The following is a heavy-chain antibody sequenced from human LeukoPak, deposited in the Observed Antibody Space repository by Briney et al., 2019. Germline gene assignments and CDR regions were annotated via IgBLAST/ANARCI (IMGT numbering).Heavy chain of an antibody. J-gene: IGHJ4*02. CDR2: ISGSGGST. CDR3: AKESPSMYYYDSSGYFDY. V-gene: IGHV3-23*01. D-gene: IGHD3-22*01. CDR1: GLTFSSYA. Sequence: GGSLRLSCAASGLTFSSYATSWVRQAPGKGLEWVSAISGSGGSTYYADSVKGRFTISRDNSKNTLYLQMNSLRAEDTAVYYCAKESPSMYYYDSSGYFDYWGQGTLVTVSS.